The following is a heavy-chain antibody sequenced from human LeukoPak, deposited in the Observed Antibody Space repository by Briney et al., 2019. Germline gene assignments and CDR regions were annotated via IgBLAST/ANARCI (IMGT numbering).Heavy chain of an antibody. D-gene: IGHD5-12*01. CDR1: GYTFTSYD. CDR2: MNPNSGNT. Sequence: ASVKDSCKASGYTFTSYDINWVRQATGQGLEWMGWMNPNSGNTGYAQKFQGRVTMTRNTSISTAYMELSSLRSEDTAVYYCARGRGVATKRDWLDPWGQGTLVTVSS. J-gene: IGHJ5*02. V-gene: IGHV1-8*01. CDR3: ARGRGVATKRDWLDP.